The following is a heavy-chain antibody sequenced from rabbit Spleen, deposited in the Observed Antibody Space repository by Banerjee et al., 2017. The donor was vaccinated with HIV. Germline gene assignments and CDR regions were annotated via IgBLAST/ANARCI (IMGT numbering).Heavy chain of an antibody. CDR3: ARDLVGVIGWNFYL. Sequence: QSLEESGGGLVQPGESLTLTCTASGFSFSSGYYMCWVRQAPGKGLEWIACINAVTGKPVYASWAKGRFTISKASSTTVTLRMTSLTAADRATYFWARDLVGVIGWNFYLWGPGTLVTVS. J-gene: IGHJ4*01. V-gene: IGHV1S40*01. CDR1: GFSFSSGYY. CDR2: INAVTGKP. D-gene: IGHD1-1*01.